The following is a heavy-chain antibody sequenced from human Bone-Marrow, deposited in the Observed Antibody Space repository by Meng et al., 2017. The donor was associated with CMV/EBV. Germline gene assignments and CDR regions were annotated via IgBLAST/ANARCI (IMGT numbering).Heavy chain of an antibody. D-gene: IGHD3-10*01. CDR2: INHSGST. CDR1: GGSFSGYY. CDR3: AREGGLLWFGEPWGGPDY. J-gene: IGHJ4*02. Sequence: SETLSLTCAVYGGSFSGYYWSWIRQPPGKGLEWIGEINHSGSTNYNPSLKSRVTISVDTSKNQFSLKLSSVTAADTAVYYCAREGGLLWFGEPWGGPDYWGQGTLVTVSS. V-gene: IGHV4-34*01.